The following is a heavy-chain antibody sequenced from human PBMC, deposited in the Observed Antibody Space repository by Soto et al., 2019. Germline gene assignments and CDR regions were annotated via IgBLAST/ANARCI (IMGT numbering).Heavy chain of an antibody. CDR1: GYTFTSYG. CDR3: ARTPILEWLLYDPWWFDS. J-gene: IGHJ5*01. D-gene: IGHD3-3*01. V-gene: IGHV1-18*01. CDR2: ISAYNGNT. Sequence: GASVKVSCKASGYTFTSYGISCVRQAPGQGLEWIGWISAYNGNTKYSQKFQGRVTITRDTSASTAYMELSSLRSEDTAVYYCARTPILEWLLYDPWWFDSWGQETLVTVSS.